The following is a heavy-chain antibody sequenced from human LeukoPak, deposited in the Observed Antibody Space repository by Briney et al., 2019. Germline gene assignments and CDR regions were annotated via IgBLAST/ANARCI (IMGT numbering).Heavy chain of an antibody. CDR3: ARGITGTSGANYYYYHMDV. V-gene: IGHV4-4*07. CDR1: GDSISSYY. J-gene: IGHJ6*03. Sequence: PSETLSLTCTVSGDSISSYYWSWIRQPAGKGLEWIGRIYTSGSTNYNPSLKSRVTMSVDTSKNQFSLKLSSVTAADTAVYYCARGITGTSGANYYYYHMDVWGKGTTVTVSS. D-gene: IGHD1-7*01. CDR2: IYTSGST.